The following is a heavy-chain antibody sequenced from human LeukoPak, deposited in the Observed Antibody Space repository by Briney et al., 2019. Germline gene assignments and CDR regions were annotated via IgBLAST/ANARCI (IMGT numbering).Heavy chain of an antibody. V-gene: IGHV1-18*01. Sequence: ASVKVSCKSSGYTFTSYGISWVRQAPGQGPEWMGWISAYNGNTNYAQKLQGRVTMTTDTSTSTAYMELRSLRSDDTAVYYCAREPNDYGGNSEPAYWGQGTLVTVSS. J-gene: IGHJ4*02. CDR3: AREPNDYGGNSEPAY. CDR2: ISAYNGNT. CDR1: GYTFTSYG. D-gene: IGHD4-23*01.